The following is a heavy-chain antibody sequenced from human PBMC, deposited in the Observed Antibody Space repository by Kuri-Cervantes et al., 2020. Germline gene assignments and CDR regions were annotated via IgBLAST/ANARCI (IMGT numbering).Heavy chain of an antibody. CDR2: ISWNSGSI. J-gene: IGHJ6*02. CDR1: GFTFDDYA. Sequence: GGSLRLSCAASGFTFDDYAMHWVRRAPGKGLEWVSGISWNSGSIGYADSVKGRFTISRDNAKNSLYLQMNSLRAEDTALYYCAKDLIAAACTGYYYYYYGMDVWGQGTTVTVSS. D-gene: IGHD6-13*01. V-gene: IGHV3-9*01. CDR3: AKDLIAAACTGYYYYYYGMDV.